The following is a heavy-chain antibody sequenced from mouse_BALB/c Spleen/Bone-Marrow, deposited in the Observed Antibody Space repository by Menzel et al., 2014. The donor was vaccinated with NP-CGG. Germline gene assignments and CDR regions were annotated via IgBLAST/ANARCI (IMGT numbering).Heavy chain of an antibody. CDR2: INPSNGGT. V-gene: IGHV1S81*02. Sequence: QVQLQQSGAELVKPGASVKLSCKASGYTFTSYYLYWVKQRPGQGLEWIGEINPSNGGTNFNERFKSKASLTVDKSSSTAYMQLNCLTSEDSAVYYCTRRSLLSDYYSMDYWGQGTSVTVSS. CDR3: TRRSLLSDYYSMDY. D-gene: IGHD2-10*01. CDR1: GYTFTSYY. J-gene: IGHJ4*01.